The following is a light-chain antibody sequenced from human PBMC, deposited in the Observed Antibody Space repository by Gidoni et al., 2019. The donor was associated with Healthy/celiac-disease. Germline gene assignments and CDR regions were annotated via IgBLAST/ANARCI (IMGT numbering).Light chain of an antibody. Sequence: EIVSTQALAPLSLSPGERATLSCRASQSVSSYLAWYQQKPGQAPRLLIYDASNRATVIPARFRGSGSGTDFTLTISSLEPEDFAVYYCQQRSNWLWAFXPXTKVEIK. J-gene: IGKJ1*01. CDR2: DAS. CDR1: QSVSSY. V-gene: IGKV3-11*01. CDR3: QQRSNWLWA.